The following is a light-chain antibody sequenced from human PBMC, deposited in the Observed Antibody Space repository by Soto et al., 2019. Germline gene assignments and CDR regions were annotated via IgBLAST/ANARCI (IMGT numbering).Light chain of an antibody. CDR2: GAS. CDR3: LQYNIWPPGT. V-gene: IGKV3-15*01. Sequence: EIVMTQSPATLSVSPGEGVTLSCRASQRVSSDLAWYQQIPGQAPRLLIYGASTRATGVPDRFSGSGSGTEFTLTISSLQSADFAVYYCLQYNIWPPGTFGQGTRLEIK. CDR1: QRVSSD. J-gene: IGKJ5*01.